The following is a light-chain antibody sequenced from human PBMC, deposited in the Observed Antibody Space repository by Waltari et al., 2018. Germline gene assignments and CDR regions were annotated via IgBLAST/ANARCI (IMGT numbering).Light chain of an antibody. J-gene: IGKJ3*01. Sequence: DVQMTQSPSSLSASVGDRITMTCRASESINELLAWYQQKPGKAPRLLIQRASILESGVPSRFGGSGSGTVFTLTINGLQPDVFGTYYCQHCNTFSLNFGPGTTV. V-gene: IGKV1-5*03. CDR1: ESINEL. CDR3: QHCNTFSLN. CDR2: RAS.